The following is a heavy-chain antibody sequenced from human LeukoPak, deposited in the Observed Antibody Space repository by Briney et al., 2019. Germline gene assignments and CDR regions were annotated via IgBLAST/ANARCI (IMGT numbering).Heavy chain of an antibody. Sequence: ASVKVSCMASGYTFTSYDINWVRQATGQGLERMGWMNPNSGNTGYAQKFQGRVTITRNTSISTAYMELSSLRSEDTAVYYCARGAVEYSSSFYYYYYMDVWGKGTTVTVSS. V-gene: IGHV1-8*03. J-gene: IGHJ6*03. D-gene: IGHD6-6*01. CDR3: ARGAVEYSSSFYYYYYMDV. CDR2: MNPNSGNT. CDR1: GYTFTSYD.